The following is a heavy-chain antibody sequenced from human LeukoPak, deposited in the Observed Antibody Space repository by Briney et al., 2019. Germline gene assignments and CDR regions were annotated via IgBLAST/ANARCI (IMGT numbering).Heavy chain of an antibody. CDR3: TRSRYSSGWDYYFDY. J-gene: IGHJ4*02. CDR2: IGTAGDP. V-gene: IGHV3-13*05. D-gene: IGHD6-19*01. Sequence: GGSLRLSRAASGFTFSSYDMHWVRQAAGKRLEWVSGIGTAGDPYSPISVKGRFPISRENAKNSLYLQMNNLRAGDTAVYYCTRSRYSSGWDYYFDYWGQGTLVTVSS. CDR1: GFTFSSYD.